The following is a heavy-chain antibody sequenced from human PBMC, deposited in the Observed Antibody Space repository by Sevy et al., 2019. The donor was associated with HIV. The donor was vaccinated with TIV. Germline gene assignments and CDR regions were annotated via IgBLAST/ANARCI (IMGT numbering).Heavy chain of an antibody. V-gene: IGHV3-7*03. J-gene: IGHJ6*02. D-gene: IGHD2-2*01. CDR3: ARDCSSASCLWGMDV. Sequence: RGYLRLSCAASGFSFSNYWMSWVRQAPGKGLEWVANIKRDGSEKYYVASVKGRFTFSRDNAKTSLFLQINSLRGEDTAVYYCARDCSSASCLWGMDVWGQGTTVSVSS. CDR1: GFSFSNYW. CDR2: IKRDGSEK.